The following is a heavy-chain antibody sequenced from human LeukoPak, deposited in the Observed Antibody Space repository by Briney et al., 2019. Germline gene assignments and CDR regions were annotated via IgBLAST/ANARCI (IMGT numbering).Heavy chain of an antibody. Sequence: GGSLRLSCAASGFPFRDYYMTWIRQAPGKGLEWISYLSRSGDTLYYADSVEGRFTISRDNAKNSLFLQMNSLRADDTAVYYCAREVVIFPDYYYYGMDVWGQGTTVTVSS. CDR2: LSRSGDTL. D-gene: IGHD3-9*01. CDR1: GFPFRDYY. CDR3: AREVVIFPDYYYYGMDV. J-gene: IGHJ6*02. V-gene: IGHV3-11*01.